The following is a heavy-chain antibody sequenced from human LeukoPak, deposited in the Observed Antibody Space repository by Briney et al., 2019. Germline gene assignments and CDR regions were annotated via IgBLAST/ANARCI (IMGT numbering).Heavy chain of an antibody. D-gene: IGHD3-3*01. CDR3: AKDRAITIFGVVINYFDY. Sequence: GGSLRLSCAASGFTFSSYAMSWVHQAPGKGLEWVSAISGSGGSTYYADSVKGRFTISRDNSKNTLYLQMNSLRAEDTAVYYCAKDRAITIFGVVINYFDYWGQGTLVTVSS. J-gene: IGHJ4*02. V-gene: IGHV3-23*01. CDR2: ISGSGGST. CDR1: GFTFSSYA.